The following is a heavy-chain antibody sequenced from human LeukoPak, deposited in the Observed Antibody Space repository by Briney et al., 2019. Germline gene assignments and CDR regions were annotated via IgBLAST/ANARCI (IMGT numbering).Heavy chain of an antibody. CDR1: GFTFSSYA. D-gene: IGHD3-22*01. V-gene: IGHV3-30*04. Sequence: GGSLRLSCAASGFTFSSYAMHWVRQAPGKGLEWVAVISYDGSNKYYADSVKGRFTISRDNSKNTPYLQMNSLRAEDTAVYYCARGETYYYDSSGYEADYWGQGTLVTVSS. J-gene: IGHJ4*02. CDR2: ISYDGSNK. CDR3: ARGETYYYDSSGYEADY.